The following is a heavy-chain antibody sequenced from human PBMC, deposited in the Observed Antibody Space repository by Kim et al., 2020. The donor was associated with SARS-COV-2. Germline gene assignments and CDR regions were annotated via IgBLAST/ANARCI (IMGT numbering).Heavy chain of an antibody. CDR3: ARDDAIFGVVMTYFDY. J-gene: IGHJ4*02. V-gene: IGHV3-30*04. CDR1: GFTFSRYA. Sequence: GGSLRLSCAASGFTFSRYAMHWVRQAPGKGLEWVAVISDDGSNTYYVDSVKCRFTISRDNSKNTPYLQMNSLRAEDTAVYYCARDDAIFGVVMTYFDYWGQGDLVTVSS. D-gene: IGHD3-3*01. CDR2: ISDDGSNT.